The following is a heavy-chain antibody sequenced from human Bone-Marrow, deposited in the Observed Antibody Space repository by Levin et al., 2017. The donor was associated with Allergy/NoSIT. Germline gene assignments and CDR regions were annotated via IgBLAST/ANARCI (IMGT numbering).Heavy chain of an antibody. Sequence: SCAASGFTFSIYAMNWVRQAPGKGLEWVSSISSSGTDMYNADSVKGRFTISRDNSNNTLFLQMDSLSAEDTAIYYCAKSPTLTGYYEWFDPWGQGTLVTVSS. V-gene: IGHV3-21*01. CDR2: ISSSGTDM. D-gene: IGHD3-9*01. CDR3: AKSPTLTGYYEWFDP. J-gene: IGHJ5*02. CDR1: GFTFSIYA.